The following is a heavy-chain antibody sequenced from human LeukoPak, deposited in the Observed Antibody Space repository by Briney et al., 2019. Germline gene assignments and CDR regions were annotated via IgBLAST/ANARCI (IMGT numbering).Heavy chain of an antibody. CDR2: ISGGSNYI. D-gene: IGHD2-15*01. CDR3: ARDSVAATSAFDI. Sequence: PGGSLRLSCAASGFTLSSFIVNWVRQAPGKGLEWVSSISGGSNYIYYADSVKGRFTISRDNAKNSLYLQMNSLRAEDTALYYCARDSVAATSAFDIWGQGTMVTVSS. V-gene: IGHV3-21*01. CDR1: GFTLSSFI. J-gene: IGHJ3*02.